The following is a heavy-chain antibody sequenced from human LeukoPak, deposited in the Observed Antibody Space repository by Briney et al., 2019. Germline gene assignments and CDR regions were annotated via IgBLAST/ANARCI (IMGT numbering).Heavy chain of an antibody. CDR3: ARVSRYDILTGAPHFDY. V-gene: IGHV4-4*02. J-gene: IGHJ4*02. D-gene: IGHD3-9*01. Sequence: SGTLSLTCAVSGGSISSSNWWSWVRQPPGKGLEWIGEIYHSGSTNYNPSLKSRVTISVDKSKNQFSLKLSSVTAADTAVYYYARVSRYDILTGAPHFDYWGQGTLVTVSS. CDR2: IYHSGST. CDR1: GGSISSSNW.